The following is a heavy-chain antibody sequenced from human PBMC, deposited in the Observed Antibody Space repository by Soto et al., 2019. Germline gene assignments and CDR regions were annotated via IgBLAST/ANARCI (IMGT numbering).Heavy chain of an antibody. CDR3: ARRRIKIFGVVLSLGMDV. V-gene: IGHV1-69*13. J-gene: IGHJ6*02. D-gene: IGHD3-3*01. Sequence: SVKVSCKASGGTFSSYAISWVRQAPGQGLEWMGGIIPIFGTANYAQKFQGRVTITADESTSTAYMELSSLRSEDTAVYYCARRRIKIFGVVLSLGMDVWGQGTTVTVSS. CDR1: GGTFSSYA. CDR2: IIPIFGTA.